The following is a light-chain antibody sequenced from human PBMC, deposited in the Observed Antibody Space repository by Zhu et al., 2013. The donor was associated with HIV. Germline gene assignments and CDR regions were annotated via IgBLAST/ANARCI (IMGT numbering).Light chain of an antibody. CDR3: TSWDDTLSGPV. V-gene: IGLV1-47*01. Sequence: QSVLTQPPSVSGTPGQRVTISCSGSSSNIGSNTVNWYQQLPGTAPKLLIYRTNQRPSGVPDRFSGSKSGTSASLAISGLRSEDEAAYYCTSWDDTLSGPVFGGGTKLTVL. CDR2: RTN. J-gene: IGLJ2*01. CDR1: SSNIGSNT.